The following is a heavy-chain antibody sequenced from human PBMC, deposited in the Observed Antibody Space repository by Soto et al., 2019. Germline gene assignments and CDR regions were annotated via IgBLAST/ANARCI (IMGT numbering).Heavy chain of an antibody. V-gene: IGHV1-69*13. J-gene: IGHJ4*02. CDR3: ARPKKPTIFGVVTLDY. CDR2: IIPIFGTA. CDR1: GGTFSSYA. Sequence: SVKVSCKASGGTFSSYAISWVRQAPGQGLEWMGGIIPIFGTANYAQKFQGRVTITADESTSTAYMELSGLRSEDTAVYYCARPKKPTIFGVVTLDYWGQGTLVTVSS. D-gene: IGHD3-3*01.